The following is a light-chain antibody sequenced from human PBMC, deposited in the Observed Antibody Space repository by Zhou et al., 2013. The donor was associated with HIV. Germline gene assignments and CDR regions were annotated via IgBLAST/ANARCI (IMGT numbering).Light chain of an antibody. CDR1: QSITRN. CDR2: GAS. CDR3: QQYASSPRT. J-gene: IGKJ1*01. Sequence: EIVMTQSPATLSVSPGDRATLFCRASQSITRNVAWYQHKPGQAPRLLIYGASSRATGIPDRFSGSGSGTDFTLTISRLEPEDFAVYYCQQYASSPRTFGQGTKVEIK. V-gene: IGKV3-20*01.